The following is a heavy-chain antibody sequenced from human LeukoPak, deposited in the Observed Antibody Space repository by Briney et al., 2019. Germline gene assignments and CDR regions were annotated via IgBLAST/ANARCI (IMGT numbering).Heavy chain of an antibody. D-gene: IGHD3-3*01. CDR2: ISAYNGNT. Sequence: GASVKVSCKASGYTFTSYGISWVRQAPGQGLEWMGWISAYNGNTNYAQKLQGRVTMTTDTSTSTAYMELRSLRSDDTAVYYCARAVKGTIFGVVRGPKAFDIWGQGTMVTVSS. CDR1: GYTFTSYG. J-gene: IGHJ3*02. V-gene: IGHV1-18*01. CDR3: ARAVKGTIFGVVRGPKAFDI.